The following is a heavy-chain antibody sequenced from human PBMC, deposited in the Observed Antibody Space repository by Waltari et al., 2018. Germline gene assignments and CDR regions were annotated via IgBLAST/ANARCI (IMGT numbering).Heavy chain of an antibody. D-gene: IGHD2-2*01. Sequence: QVQLVQSGAEVKKPGASVKVSCKASGYDFTSFGLSWVRQAPGQGLEWVAWVIAYTGNPNCAPTLQGRVTMTTDTSTGTAYMELRSLRSDDTAVYYCARDVRPFCSSVSCSDSGIDYWGQGTLVTVSS. CDR3: ARDVRPFCSSVSCSDSGIDY. V-gene: IGHV1-18*01. CDR1: GYDFTSFG. J-gene: IGHJ4*02. CDR2: VIAYTGNP.